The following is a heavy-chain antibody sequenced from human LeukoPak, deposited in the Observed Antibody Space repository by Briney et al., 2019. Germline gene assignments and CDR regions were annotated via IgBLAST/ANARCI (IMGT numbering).Heavy chain of an antibody. Sequence: GGSLRLSCAAPGFTFNSYAMNWVRQAPGKGLEWVSTISSSGNNTYYTDSVKGRFTISRDNSKNTLYLQMNSLRAEDTAVYYCAKDLSVAAGEDAFDIWGQGTMVTVSS. V-gene: IGHV3-23*01. CDR2: ISSSGNNT. J-gene: IGHJ3*02. CDR3: AKDLSVAAGEDAFDI. CDR1: GFTFNSYA. D-gene: IGHD6-13*01.